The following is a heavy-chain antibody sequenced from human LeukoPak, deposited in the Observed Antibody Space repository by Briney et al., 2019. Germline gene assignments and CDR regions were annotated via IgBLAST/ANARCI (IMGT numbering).Heavy chain of an antibody. J-gene: IGHJ4*02. CDR3: ARGGYYYDSSGYHI. CDR1: GGSINSY. D-gene: IGHD3-22*01. CDR2: IYYSGST. Sequence: SGTLSLTCTVSGGSINSYWSWIRQPPGKGLEWIGYIYYSGSTNYNPSLKSRVTISVDTSKNQFSLKLSSVTAADTAVYYCARGGYYYDSSGYHIWGQGTLVTVSS. V-gene: IGHV4-59*01.